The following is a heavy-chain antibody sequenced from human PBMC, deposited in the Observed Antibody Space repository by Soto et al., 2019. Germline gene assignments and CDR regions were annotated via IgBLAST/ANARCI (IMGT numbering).Heavy chain of an antibody. CDR2: INPSGGST. J-gene: IGHJ6*02. CDR1: GYTFTSYY. CDR3: ARSIDIVVVPAATPNYYYYGMDV. D-gene: IGHD2-2*01. V-gene: IGHV1-46*01. Sequence: QVQLVQSGAEVKKPGASVKVSCKASGYTFTSYYMHWVRQAPGQGLEWMGIINPSGGSTSYAQKFQRRVTMTRDTSTSTVYMELSSLRSEDTAVYYCARSIDIVVVPAATPNYYYYGMDVWGQGTTVTVSS.